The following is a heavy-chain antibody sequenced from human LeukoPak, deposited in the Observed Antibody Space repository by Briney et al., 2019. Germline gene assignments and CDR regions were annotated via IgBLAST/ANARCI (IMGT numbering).Heavy chain of an antibody. CDR2: IYHSGST. V-gene: IGHV4-38-2*01. D-gene: IGHD6-6*01. J-gene: IGHJ4*02. Sequence: PSETLSLTCAVSGYSINSGYYWGWIRQPPGKGLEWIGYIYHSGSTYYNPSLKSRVTISVDRSKNQFSLKLSSVTAADTAVYYCARRQLVEDYWGQGTLVTVSS. CDR3: ARRQLVEDY. CDR1: GYSINSGYY.